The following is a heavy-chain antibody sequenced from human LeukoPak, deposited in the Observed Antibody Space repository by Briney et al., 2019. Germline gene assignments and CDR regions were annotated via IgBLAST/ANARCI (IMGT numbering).Heavy chain of an antibody. CDR3: ARVVLRYFDWSRAPRDYYYMDV. V-gene: IGHV3-21*01. CDR1: GFTFSSYS. Sequence: GGSLRLSCAASGFTFSSYSMNWVRQAPGKGLEWVSAISSSSSYIYYADSVKGRFTISRDNDKNSLYLQMNSLRAEDTAVYYCARVVLRYFDWSRAPRDYYYMDVWGKGTTVTISS. CDR2: ISSSSSYI. D-gene: IGHD3-9*01. J-gene: IGHJ6*03.